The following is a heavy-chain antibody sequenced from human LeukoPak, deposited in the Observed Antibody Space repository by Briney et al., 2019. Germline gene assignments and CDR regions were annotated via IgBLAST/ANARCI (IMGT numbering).Heavy chain of an antibody. CDR1: GYTFNDQY. J-gene: IGHJ4*02. CDR2: IDPDTCDT. CDR3: ARAGHNSNSGGYDF. V-gene: IGHV1-2*02. D-gene: IGHD3-22*01. Sequence: ASVKVSCKPSGYTFNDQYHHWVRLAPRHGRESLGWIDPDTCDTNYPQKFQGRVTMTRDTSSSTDYMELNRLRSDDTAVYYCARAGHNSNSGGYDFWGLGTLVTVSS.